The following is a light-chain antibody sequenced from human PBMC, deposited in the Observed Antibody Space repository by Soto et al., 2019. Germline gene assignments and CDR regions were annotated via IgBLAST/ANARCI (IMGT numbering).Light chain of an antibody. Sequence: QVKQSRSSLSASIGDRAPISCRARKGINTYLTWYQQKPWKAPKLLIYDASRMESGVPSRFSGSGSGTEFTLTISSLQPDDFATYYCQQYNSYSSTYGQGTKVDIK. J-gene: IGKJ1*01. V-gene: IGKV1-5*01. CDR2: DAS. CDR1: KGINTY. CDR3: QQYNSYSST.